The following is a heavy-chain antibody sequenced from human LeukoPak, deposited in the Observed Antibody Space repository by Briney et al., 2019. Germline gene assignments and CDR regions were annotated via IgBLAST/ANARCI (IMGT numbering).Heavy chain of an antibody. CDR1: GYFFTSYW. CDR3: ARQRKKRCYLPSERDAFDI. D-gene: IGHD3-16*02. J-gene: IGHJ3*02. CDR2: IYPGDSDT. V-gene: IGHV5-51*01. Sequence: GESLQISCKASGYFFTSYWISWVRQMPGKGLEWMGIIYPGDSDTRYSPSFQGQVTISADKSISTAYLQWSSLKASDTAMYYCARQRKKRCYLPSERDAFDIWGQGTMVTVSS.